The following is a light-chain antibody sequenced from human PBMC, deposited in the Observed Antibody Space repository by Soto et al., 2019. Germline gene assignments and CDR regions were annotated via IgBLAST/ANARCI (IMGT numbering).Light chain of an antibody. J-gene: IGKJ2*01. CDR1: QSISSY. CDR2: AAS. Sequence: DIQMTQSPSSLSASVGDRVTITCRASQSISSYGNWYQQKPGKAPKLLIYAASSLQSGVPSRFSGSGSGTDSTLTISSLQPEDVATYYCPQSYSPPQYSFGPGTKLEIK. V-gene: IGKV1-39*01. CDR3: PQSYSPPQYS.